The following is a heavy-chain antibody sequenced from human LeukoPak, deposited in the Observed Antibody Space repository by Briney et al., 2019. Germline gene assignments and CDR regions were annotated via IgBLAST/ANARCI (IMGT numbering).Heavy chain of an antibody. CDR3: TRVGSSSHFDY. Sequence: GGSLRLSCAASGFTVSNNYMSWVRQAPGKGLEWVSVIYSGGSTYYADSVKGRFTISRDNSKNTLYLQMNSLRAEDTAVYYCTRVGSSSHFDYWGQGTLVTVSS. J-gene: IGHJ4*02. D-gene: IGHD6-13*01. V-gene: IGHV3-53*05. CDR1: GFTVSNNY. CDR2: IYSGGST.